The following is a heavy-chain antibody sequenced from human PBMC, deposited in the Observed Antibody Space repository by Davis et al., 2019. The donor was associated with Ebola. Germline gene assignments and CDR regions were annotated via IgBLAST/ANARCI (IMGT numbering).Heavy chain of an antibody. Sequence: MPSETLSLTCAVSGGSIGSSNWWRWVRQPPGQGLEWIGEIYHSGSTNYNPSLKSRVTISVDKSKNQFSLKLSSVTAADTAVYYCARGVKAARLSLFDYWGQGTLVTVSS. CDR3: ARGVKAARLSLFDY. D-gene: IGHD6-6*01. CDR1: GGSIGSSNW. J-gene: IGHJ4*02. CDR2: IYHSGST. V-gene: IGHV4-4*02.